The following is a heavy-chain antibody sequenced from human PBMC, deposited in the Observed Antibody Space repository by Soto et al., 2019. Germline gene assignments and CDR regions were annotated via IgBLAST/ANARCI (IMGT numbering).Heavy chain of an antibody. V-gene: IGHV4-59*08. Sequence: SETLSLTCTVSGGSISSYYWSWIRQPPGKGLEWIGYIYYSGSTNYNPSLKSRVTISVDTSKNQFSLKLSSVTAADTAVYYCASRLYNWNYGWDMDVWGKGTTVTVSS. CDR2: IYYSGST. J-gene: IGHJ6*03. CDR1: GGSISSYY. D-gene: IGHD1-7*01. CDR3: ASRLYNWNYGWDMDV.